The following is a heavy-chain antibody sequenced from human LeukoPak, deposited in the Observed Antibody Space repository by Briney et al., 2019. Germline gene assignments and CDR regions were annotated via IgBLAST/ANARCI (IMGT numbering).Heavy chain of an antibody. D-gene: IGHD6-13*01. J-gene: IGHJ6*03. CDR2: INHSGST. Sequence: SETLSLTCTVSGGSVSDYYWSWIRQPPGKGLEWIGEINHSGSTNYNPSLKSRVTISVDTSKNQFSLKLSSVTAADTAVYYCARLCGAAAYYYYYYMDVWGKGTTVTISS. CDR1: GGSVSDYY. V-gene: IGHV4-34*01. CDR3: ARLCGAAAYYYYYYMDV.